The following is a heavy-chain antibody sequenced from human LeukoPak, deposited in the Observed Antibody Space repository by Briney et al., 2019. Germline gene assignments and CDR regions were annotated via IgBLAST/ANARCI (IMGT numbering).Heavy chain of an antibody. D-gene: IGHD3-22*01. CDR3: AKKGEVVLDY. J-gene: IGHJ4*02. V-gene: IGHV3-30*02. CDR1: GFTFSSYG. Sequence: GGSLRLSCAASGFTFSSYGMHWVRQAPGKGLEWVAFIRYDGSNKYYADSVKGRFTISRDNSKNTLYLQMNSLRAEDTAVYYCAKKGEVVLDYWGQGTLVTVSS. CDR2: IRYDGSNK.